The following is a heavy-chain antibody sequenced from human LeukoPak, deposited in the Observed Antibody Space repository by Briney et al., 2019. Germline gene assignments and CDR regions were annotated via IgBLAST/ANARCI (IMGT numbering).Heavy chain of an antibody. V-gene: IGHV3-7*03. CDR3: ARDSRSSGYYSFHC. Sequence: GGSLRLSCAASGFTFSSYWMSWVRQAPGKGLEWVANIKQDGSEKYYVDSVKGRFTISRDNARNSLYLQMNSLRAEDTAVYYCARDSRSSGYYSFHCWGQGTLVTVPS. D-gene: IGHD3-22*01. J-gene: IGHJ4*02. CDR2: IKQDGSEK. CDR1: GFTFSSYW.